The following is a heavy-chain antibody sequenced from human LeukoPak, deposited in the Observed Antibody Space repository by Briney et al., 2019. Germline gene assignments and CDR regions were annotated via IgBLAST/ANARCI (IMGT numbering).Heavy chain of an antibody. D-gene: IGHD1-26*01. Sequence: PGGSLRLSCAASGFTFNNYGMHWVRQAPGKGLEWVSGISGSGDNTLYADSVKGRFTISRDNSKNTLYLEMNSLRAEDTAIYYCAKMKGHPLPKYYMDVWGQGTTVTVSS. J-gene: IGHJ6*01. V-gene: IGHV3-23*01. CDR3: AKMKGHPLPKYYMDV. CDR2: ISGSGDNT. CDR1: GFTFNNYG.